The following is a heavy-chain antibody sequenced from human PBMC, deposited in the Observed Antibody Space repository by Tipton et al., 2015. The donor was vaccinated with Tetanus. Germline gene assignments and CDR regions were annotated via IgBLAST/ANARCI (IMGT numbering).Heavy chain of an antibody. CDR1: GGSFSGYY. CDR3: AREEYSGSYYGGTFDY. Sequence: TLSLTCAVYGGSFSGYYWSWIRQPPGKGLEWIGYIYYSGSTNYNPSLKSRVTISVDTSKNQFSLKLSSVTAADTAVYYCAREEYSGSYYGGTFDYWGQGTLVTVSS. V-gene: IGHV4-59*01. D-gene: IGHD1-26*01. J-gene: IGHJ4*02. CDR2: IYYSGST.